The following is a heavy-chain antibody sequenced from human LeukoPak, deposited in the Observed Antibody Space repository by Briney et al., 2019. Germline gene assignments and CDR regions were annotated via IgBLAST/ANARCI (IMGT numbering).Heavy chain of an antibody. J-gene: IGHJ5*02. V-gene: IGHV3-33*01. CDR1: GFTFSSFA. Sequence: PGRSLRLSCAASGFTFSSFAMHWVRQAPGKGLEWVADIWYNGSNKYYAESVKGRFTISRDNSRNTLYLQMNSLRAEDTAVYYCSRGGYDDYNNWFDPWGQGTLVIVSS. D-gene: IGHD4-17*01. CDR3: SRGGYDDYNNWFDP. CDR2: IWYNGSNK.